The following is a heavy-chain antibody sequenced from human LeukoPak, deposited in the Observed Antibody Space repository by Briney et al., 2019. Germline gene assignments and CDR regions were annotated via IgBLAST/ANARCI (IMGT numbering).Heavy chain of an antibody. CDR1: GYTFTSYD. CDR3: ARVRSTVTIFGVVITYYFDY. D-gene: IGHD3-3*01. J-gene: IGHJ4*02. V-gene: IGHV1-8*03. CDR2: MNPNSGNT. Sequence: ASVKVSCKASGYTFTSYDINWVRQATGQGLEWMGWMNPNSGNTGYAQKFQGRVTITRNTSISTAYMELSSLRSEDTAVYYCARVRSTVTIFGVVITYYFDYWGQGTLVTVSS.